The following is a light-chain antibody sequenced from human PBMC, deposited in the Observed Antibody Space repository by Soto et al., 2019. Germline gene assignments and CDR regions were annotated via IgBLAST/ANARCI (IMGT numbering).Light chain of an antibody. CDR2: SNN. J-gene: IGLJ2*01. CDR1: SSNIGAGYD. V-gene: IGLV1-40*01. Sequence: QSLLTQPPSVSGAPGQRVTISCTGGSSNIGAGYDVHWYQQLPGTAPKLLIYSNNNRPSGVPDRFSGSKSGTSASLAITGLQAEDEADYYCQSYDSSLSGSVFGGGTKLTVL. CDR3: QSYDSSLSGSV.